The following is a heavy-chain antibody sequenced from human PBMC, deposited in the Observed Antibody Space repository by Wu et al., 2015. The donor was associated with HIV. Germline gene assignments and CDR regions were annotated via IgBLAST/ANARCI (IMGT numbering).Heavy chain of an antibody. V-gene: IGHV1-2*02. CDR2: INPSGGAT. J-gene: IGHJ4*02. CDR3: ARDATPITTEFDY. Sequence: QVQLLQSGAEVKKPGASVMVSCKASGYTFTDYYIYWVRQAPGHGLEWMAWINPSGGATIYAEAFEGRVTVTTDTSMKTVYMELESLTSGDTAMYFCARDATPITTEFDYVGQGTLITVSS. D-gene: IGHD4-11*01. CDR1: GYTFTDYY.